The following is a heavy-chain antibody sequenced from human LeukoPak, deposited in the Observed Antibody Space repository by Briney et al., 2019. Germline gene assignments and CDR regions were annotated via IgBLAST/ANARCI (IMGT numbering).Heavy chain of an antibody. J-gene: IGHJ4*02. CDR3: ANAVVPAAPSRPYYFDY. CDR1: GFTFSDYY. D-gene: IGHD2-2*01. CDR2: ISSSGSTI. Sequence: GGSLRLSCAASGFTFSDYYMSWIRQAPGKGLEWVSYISSSGSTIYYADSVKGRFTISRDNAKNSLYLQMNSLRAEDTAVYYCANAVVPAAPSRPYYFDYWGQGTLVTVSS. V-gene: IGHV3-11*04.